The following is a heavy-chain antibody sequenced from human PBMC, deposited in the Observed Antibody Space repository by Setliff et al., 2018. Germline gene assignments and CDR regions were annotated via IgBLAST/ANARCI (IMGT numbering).Heavy chain of an antibody. J-gene: IGHJ4*02. CDR1: GGTFSSYA. CDR3: ARDRRGSSYYNFWSDGRYFDY. D-gene: IGHD3-3*01. CDR2: IIPIFGTA. V-gene: IGHV1-69*13. Sequence: SVKVSCKASGGTFSSYAISWVRQAPGQGLEWMGGIIPIFGTANYAQKFQGRVTITADESTSTAYMELSSLRSEDTAVYYCARDRRGSSYYNFWSDGRYFDYWGQGTLVTVSS.